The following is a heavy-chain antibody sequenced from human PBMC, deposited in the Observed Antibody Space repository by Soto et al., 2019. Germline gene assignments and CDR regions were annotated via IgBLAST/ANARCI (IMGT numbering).Heavy chain of an antibody. V-gene: IGHV4-59*01. D-gene: IGHD2-21*02. Sequence: ASETLSLTCTVSGGSISGYYWSWIRQPPGKGLEWIGNVYYSGGAKYNPSVKRRVSISVDTSKNQFSLNLSSVTAADTAVYYCTRDGDGRMTTNPYYYYGMDVWSPGITVTVSS. CDR3: TRDGDGRMTTNPYYYYGMDV. CDR1: GGSISGYY. J-gene: IGHJ6*02. CDR2: VYYSGGA.